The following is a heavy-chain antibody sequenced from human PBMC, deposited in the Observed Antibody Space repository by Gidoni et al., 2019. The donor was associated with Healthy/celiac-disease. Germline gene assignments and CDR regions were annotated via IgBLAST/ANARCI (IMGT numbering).Heavy chain of an antibody. D-gene: IGHD2-2*01. Sequence: QVQLQQWGAGLLKPSETLSLTCAVYGGSFSVYYWSWIRQPPGKGLEWIGEINHSGSTNYNPSLKSRVTISVDTSKNQFSLKLSSVTAADTAVYYCARAGDIVVVPAASGHDAFDIWGQGTMVTVSS. V-gene: IGHV4-34*01. CDR1: GGSFSVYY. J-gene: IGHJ3*02. CDR3: ARAGDIVVVPAASGHDAFDI. CDR2: INHSGST.